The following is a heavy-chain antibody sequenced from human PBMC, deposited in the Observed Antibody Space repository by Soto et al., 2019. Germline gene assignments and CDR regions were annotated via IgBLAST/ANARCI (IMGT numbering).Heavy chain of an antibody. J-gene: IGHJ4*02. D-gene: IGHD6-19*01. CDR2: IWYDGSNK. V-gene: IGHV3-33*01. CDR3: ARDYNIAVAGYFDY. Sequence: GGSLRLSCAASGFTFSSYGIHWVRQAPGKGLEWVAIIWYDGSNKYYADSVKGRFTISRDNSKNTLYLQMNSLRAEDTAVYYCARDYNIAVAGYFDYWGQGTLVTVSS. CDR1: GFTFSSYG.